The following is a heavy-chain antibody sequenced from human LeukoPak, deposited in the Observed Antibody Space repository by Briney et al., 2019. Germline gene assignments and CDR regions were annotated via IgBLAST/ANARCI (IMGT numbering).Heavy chain of an antibody. Sequence: ASVKVSCKASGYTFTGYYMFWVRQAPGRGLESMGWINPNSGDTNYAQKFQGRVTMTRDTSISTAYMELSRLRSDDTAVYYCARPYSGSYGDFDYWGQGTLVTVSS. J-gene: IGHJ4*02. CDR3: ARPYSGSYGDFDY. V-gene: IGHV1-2*02. D-gene: IGHD1-26*01. CDR1: GYTFTGYY. CDR2: INPNSGDT.